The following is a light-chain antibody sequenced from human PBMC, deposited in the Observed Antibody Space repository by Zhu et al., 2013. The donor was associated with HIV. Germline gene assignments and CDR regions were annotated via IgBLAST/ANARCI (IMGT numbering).Light chain of an antibody. CDR3: QQYGSSPCS. CDR1: QSISNL. J-gene: IGKJ2*04. Sequence: DIQMTQSPSTLSASIGDRVTITCRASQSISNLLAWYQQKSGKAPKLLIYAASTLHSGVPSRFSGSGSGTDFTLTITRLDPEDFALYYCQQYGSSPCSFGQGTKLEIK. CDR2: AAS. V-gene: IGKV1-5*01.